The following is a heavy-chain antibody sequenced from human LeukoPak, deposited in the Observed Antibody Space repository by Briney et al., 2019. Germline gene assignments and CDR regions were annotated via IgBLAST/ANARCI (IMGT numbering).Heavy chain of an antibody. CDR3: ARGDCSSSSCSGFYGMDD. D-gene: IGHD2-2*01. V-gene: IGHV3-23*01. CDR2: ISGGGGST. J-gene: IGHJ6*02. Sequence: GSLRLSCEASGFTLSSYVMGWVRQAPGKGLEWVSLISGGGGSTYYADSVKGRFTVSRDNSKNTLYMELNSLRVEDTAVYYCARGDCSSSSCSGFYGMDDWGQGTTVTVSS. CDR1: GFTLSSYV.